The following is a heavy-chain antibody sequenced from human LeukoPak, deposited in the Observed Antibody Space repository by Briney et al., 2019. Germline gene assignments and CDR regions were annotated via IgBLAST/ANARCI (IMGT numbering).Heavy chain of an antibody. D-gene: IGHD6-19*01. J-gene: IGHJ4*01. Sequence: PGGSLRLSCAASGLIFSKYWMTWVREAPGKGLEWVASIKPDGSEKYYLDSVKGRFTVSSDTARDSLYLQMNSLRDDDTSVYFCARDASALYWGRGTLVTVSS. CDR3: ARDASALY. V-gene: IGHV3-7*01. CDR2: IKPDGSEK. CDR1: GLIFSKYW.